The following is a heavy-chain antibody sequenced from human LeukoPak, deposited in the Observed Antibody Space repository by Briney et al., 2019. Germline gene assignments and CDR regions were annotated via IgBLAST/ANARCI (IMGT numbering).Heavy chain of an antibody. J-gene: IGHJ4*02. Sequence: SETLSLTCAVYGGSFSGYYWSWIRQPPGKGLEWIGEINHSGSTNYNPSLKSRVTISVDTSKNQFFLKLSSVTAADTAVYYCARSSTGSYFDYWGQGTLVTVSS. CDR2: INHSGST. CDR3: ARSSTGSYFDY. V-gene: IGHV4-34*01. CDR1: GGSFSGYY. D-gene: IGHD3-3*02.